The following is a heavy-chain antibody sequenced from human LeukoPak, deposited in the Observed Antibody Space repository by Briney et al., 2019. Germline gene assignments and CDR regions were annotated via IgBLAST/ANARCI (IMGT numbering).Heavy chain of an antibody. CDR2: IYYSGST. CDR1: GCSISSHF. Sequence: KPSETLSPTCTVSGCSISSHFWSWIRQPPGKGLGGIWYIYYSGSTNYKPSLKRRVTISIDTSKNQFSLQLSSVTAADTAVYYCARIYCSSTSCYKEGGDNRFDPSGQGTLVTVSS. CDR3: ARIYCSSTSCYKEGGDNRFDP. V-gene: IGHV4-59*11. D-gene: IGHD2-2*02. J-gene: IGHJ5*02.